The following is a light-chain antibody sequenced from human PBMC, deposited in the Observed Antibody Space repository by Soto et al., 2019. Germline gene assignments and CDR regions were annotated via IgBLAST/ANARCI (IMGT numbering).Light chain of an antibody. CDR3: QQLNSYLIT. V-gene: IGKV1-5*01. J-gene: IGKJ5*01. CDR1: QNIRSR. Sequence: DIQMTQSPSTLSASVGDRVTITCRASQNIRSRLAWYQQKPGKAPKRLIYAASSLQSGVPSRFSGSGSGTEFTLTISSLQPEDFATYYCQQLNSYLITFGQGTRLEIK. CDR2: AAS.